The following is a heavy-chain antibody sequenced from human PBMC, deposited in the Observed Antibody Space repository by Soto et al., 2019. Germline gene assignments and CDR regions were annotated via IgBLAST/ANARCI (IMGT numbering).Heavy chain of an antibody. D-gene: IGHD4-17*01. Sequence: PGGSLRLSCAASGFTFSSYGMHWVRQAPGKGLEWVAVIWYDGSNKYYADSVKGRFTISRDNSKNSLYLQMNSLRAEDTAVYYCARASTVTTFAFDIWGQGTMVTVSS. CDR3: ARASTVTTFAFDI. V-gene: IGHV3-33*01. CDR1: GFTFSSYG. CDR2: IWYDGSNK. J-gene: IGHJ3*02.